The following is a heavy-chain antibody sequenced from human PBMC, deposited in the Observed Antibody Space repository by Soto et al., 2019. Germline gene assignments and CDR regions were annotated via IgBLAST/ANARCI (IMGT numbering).Heavy chain of an antibody. CDR2: FDPEDGET. CDR1: GYTLTELS. CDR3: ATDPIRHSASSELNY. D-gene: IGHD1-1*01. J-gene: IGHJ4*02. Sequence: GASVKVSCKVSGYTLTELSMHWVRQAPGKGLEWMGGFDPEDGETIYAQKFQGRVTMTEDTSTDTAYMELSSLRSEDTAVYYCATDPIRHSASSELNYWGQGTLVTVSS. V-gene: IGHV1-24*01.